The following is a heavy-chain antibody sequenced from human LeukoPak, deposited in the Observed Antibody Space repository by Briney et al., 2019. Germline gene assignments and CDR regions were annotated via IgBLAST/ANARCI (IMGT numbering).Heavy chain of an antibody. V-gene: IGHV1-2*02. Sequence: ASVKVSCKASGYTFTGYYMHWVRQAPGQGLEWMGWTNPNSGGTNYAQKFQGRVTMTRDTSISTAYMELSRLRSDDTAVYYCARVGIVVVPAATTGAFDIWGQGTMVTVSS. J-gene: IGHJ3*02. CDR3: ARVGIVVVPAATTGAFDI. CDR2: TNPNSGGT. CDR1: GYTFTGYY. D-gene: IGHD2-2*01.